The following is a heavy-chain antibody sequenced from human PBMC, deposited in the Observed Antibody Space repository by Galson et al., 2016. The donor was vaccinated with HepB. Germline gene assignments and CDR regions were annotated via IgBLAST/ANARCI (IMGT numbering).Heavy chain of an antibody. Sequence: SCKASGGTFSSDALSWVRQAPGQGLEWLGGIIPIFGTANYAQKFQDRVTITADESTSTVYMELSSLRSEDTAIYYCASDVVEYFQHWGQGTLVTVSS. CDR1: GGTFSSDA. CDR2: IIPIFGTA. J-gene: IGHJ1*01. CDR3: ASDVVEYFQH. V-gene: IGHV1-69*01.